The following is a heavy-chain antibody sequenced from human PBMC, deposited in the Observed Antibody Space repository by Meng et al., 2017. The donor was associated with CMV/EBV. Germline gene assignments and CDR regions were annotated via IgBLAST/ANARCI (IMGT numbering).Heavy chain of an antibody. CDR1: GGSFSGYY. Sequence: GSLSLSCAVYGGSFSGYYWSWIRQPPGKGLEWIGEINHSGSTNYNPSLKSRVTISVDTSKNQFSLKLSSVTAADMAVYYCARGHPVYDYVWGSYPTPLGYFDYWGQGTLVTVSS. J-gene: IGHJ4*02. D-gene: IGHD3-16*02. CDR3: ARGHPVYDYVWGSYPTPLGYFDY. CDR2: INHSGST. V-gene: IGHV4-34*01.